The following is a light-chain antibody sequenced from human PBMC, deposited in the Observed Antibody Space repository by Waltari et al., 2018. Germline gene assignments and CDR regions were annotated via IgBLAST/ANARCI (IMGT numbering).Light chain of an antibody. J-gene: IGKJ2*01. CDR3: QQSYTTPRT. CDR2: AAS. V-gene: IGKV1-39*01. Sequence: IQMTQSPSSLSASVGDRVTITCRASQNISTYLNWYQQKPGKAPNVLIYAASSLQSGVPLRFSGSGSGTHFTLTINSLQPEDFATYYCQQSYTTPRTFGQGTNLQIK. CDR1: QNISTY.